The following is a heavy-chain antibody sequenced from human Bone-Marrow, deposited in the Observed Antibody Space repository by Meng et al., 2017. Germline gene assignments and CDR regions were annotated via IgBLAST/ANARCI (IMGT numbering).Heavy chain of an antibody. J-gene: IGHJ4*02. CDR3: AREGEPYGDYVLDY. Sequence: VPLVQLGAEGKKPGSSVKAPCKASGGTFSSYAISWVRQAPGQGLEWMGGIIPIFGTANYAQKFQGRVTITTDESTSTAYMELSSLRSEDTAVYYCAREGEPYGDYVLDYWGQGTLVTVFS. D-gene: IGHD4-17*01. V-gene: IGHV1-69*05. CDR1: GGTFSSYA. CDR2: IIPIFGTA.